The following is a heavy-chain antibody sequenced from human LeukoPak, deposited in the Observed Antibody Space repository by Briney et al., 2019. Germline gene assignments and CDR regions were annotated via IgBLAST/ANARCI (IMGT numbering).Heavy chain of an antibody. D-gene: IGHD3-22*01. CDR3: AKDLRYYYDSSGSYYFDY. CDR2: IYSGGTT. CDR1: GFTVSNNY. V-gene: IGHV3-53*01. J-gene: IGHJ4*02. Sequence: PGGSLRLSCAASGFTVSNNYMTWVRQAPGKGLECVSVIYSGGTTYYADSVKGRFTISRDNSKNTLYLQMNSLRAEDTAVYYCAKDLRYYYDSSGSYYFDYWGQGTLVTVSS.